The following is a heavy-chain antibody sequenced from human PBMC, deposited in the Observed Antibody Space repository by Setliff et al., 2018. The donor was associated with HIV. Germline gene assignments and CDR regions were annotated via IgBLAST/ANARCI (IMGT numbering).Heavy chain of an antibody. V-gene: IGHV4-38-2*01. CDR1: GYSISSGYY. CDR3: ARHDSGGYRYFDY. J-gene: IGHJ4*02. CDR2: VYHSGTT. D-gene: IGHD3-22*01. Sequence: PSETLSLTCAVSGYSISSGYYWGWIRQPPGKGLEWVGSVYHSGTTYYNPSLKSRVTISVDTSKNQFSLKLSSVTAADTAVYYCARHDSGGYRYFDYWGQGTLVTVSS.